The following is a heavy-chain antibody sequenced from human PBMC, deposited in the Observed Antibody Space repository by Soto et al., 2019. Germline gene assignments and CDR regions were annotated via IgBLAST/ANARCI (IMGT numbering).Heavy chain of an antibody. Sequence: ASETLSLTCTVSGGSISSYYWSWIRQPPGKGLEWIGYIYYSGSTNYNPSLKSRVTISVDTSKNQFSLKLSSVTAADTAVYYCARRSCGGDCYYNWFDPWGQGTLVTVSS. CDR1: GGSISSYY. CDR3: ARRSCGGDCYYNWFDP. CDR2: IYYSGST. J-gene: IGHJ5*02. D-gene: IGHD2-21*02. V-gene: IGHV4-59*01.